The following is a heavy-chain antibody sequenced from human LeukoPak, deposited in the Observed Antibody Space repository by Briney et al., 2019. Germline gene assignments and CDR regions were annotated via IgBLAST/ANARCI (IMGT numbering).Heavy chain of an antibody. V-gene: IGHV3-23*01. Sequence: PGGSLRLSCAASGFTFSSYAMSWVRQAPGKGLEWVSAISGSGGSTYYADSVKGRFTISRDNSKITLYLQMNSLRAEDTAVYYCAKAISVGATTDAADWGQGTLVTVSS. J-gene: IGHJ4*02. CDR2: ISGSGGST. D-gene: IGHD1-26*01. CDR3: AKAISVGATTDAAD. CDR1: GFTFSSYA.